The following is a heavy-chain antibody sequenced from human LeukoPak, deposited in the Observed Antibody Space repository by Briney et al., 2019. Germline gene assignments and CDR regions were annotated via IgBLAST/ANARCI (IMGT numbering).Heavy chain of an antibody. CDR3: ATRIWDAFHI. J-gene: IGHJ3*02. Sequence: SETLSLTCTVSGGSISSFYWSWIRQPPGKGLEWIGYIFYSGSASYNPSLKSRVTMSVDTSKNQFSLKLTSVTAADTAVYYCATRIWDAFHIRGQGTMVTVSS. D-gene: IGHD2-15*01. CDR2: IFYSGSA. V-gene: IGHV4-59*01. CDR1: GGSISSFY.